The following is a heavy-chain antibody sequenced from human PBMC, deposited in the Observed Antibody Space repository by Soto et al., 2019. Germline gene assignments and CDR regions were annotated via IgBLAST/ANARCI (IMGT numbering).Heavy chain of an antibody. J-gene: IGHJ5*02. D-gene: IGHD3-22*01. CDR1: GGTFSSYT. Sequence: SVKVSCKASGGTFSSYTISWVRQAPGQGLEWMGRIIPILGIANYAQKFQGRVTITADKSTSTAYMELSSLRSEDTAVYYCAREDYYDSSGYYYLRWFDPWGQGTLVTVSS. CDR2: IIPILGIA. V-gene: IGHV1-69*02. CDR3: AREDYYDSSGYYYLRWFDP.